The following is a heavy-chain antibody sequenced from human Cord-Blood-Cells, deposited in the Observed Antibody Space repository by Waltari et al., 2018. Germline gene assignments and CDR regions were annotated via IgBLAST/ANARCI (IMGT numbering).Heavy chain of an antibody. Sequence: QVQLVQSGAEVKKPGASVKVSCKASGYTFTSYGISWVRQAPGQGLEWMRWISAYNGNTNYAQKRQSRGTMTTGTATSTAYRELRSLISDDTAVYYCARDLLGIPFDYWGQGTLVTVSS. V-gene: IGHV1-18*01. CDR3: ARDLLGIPFDY. J-gene: IGHJ4*02. CDR2: ISAYNGNT. D-gene: IGHD7-27*01. CDR1: GYTFTSYG.